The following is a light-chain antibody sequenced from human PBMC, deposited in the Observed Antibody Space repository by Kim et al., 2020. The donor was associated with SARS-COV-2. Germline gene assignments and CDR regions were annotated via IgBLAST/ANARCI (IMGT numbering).Light chain of an antibody. CDR1: SSNVGLHF. CDR3: ATWDVSLNGWV. J-gene: IGLJ3*02. CDR2: NDY. Sequence: GQRVTISCSGSSSNVGLHFVNWYQQRQGTAPKVFIYNDYQRPSGVPDRFSGSRSGTSASLAISGLQSEDEADYYCATWDVSLNGWVFGGGTKLTVL. V-gene: IGLV1-44*01.